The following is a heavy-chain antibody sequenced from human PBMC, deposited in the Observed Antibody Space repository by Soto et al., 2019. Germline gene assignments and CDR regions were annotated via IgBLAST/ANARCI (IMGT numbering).Heavy chain of an antibody. CDR1: GGSINTFY. CDR3: AREGSYSAYNFAHGIQLWSFDF. D-gene: IGHD5-12*01. V-gene: IGHV4-4*07. CDR2: IFSSGST. J-gene: IGHJ4*02. Sequence: SETLSLTCTVSGGSINTFYWSWVRQPAGKGLEWIGRIFSSGSTSFNPSLESRVAMSVDTSKNHFSLNLSSVTAADMAVHYCAREGSYSAYNFAHGIQLWSFDFWGQGALVTVSS.